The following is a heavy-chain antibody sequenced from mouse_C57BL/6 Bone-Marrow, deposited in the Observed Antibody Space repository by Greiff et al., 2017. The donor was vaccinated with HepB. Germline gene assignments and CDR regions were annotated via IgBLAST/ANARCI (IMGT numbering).Heavy chain of an antibody. Sequence: EVHLVESGPGLVKPSQSLSLTCSVTGYSITSGYYWNWIRQFPGNKLEWMGYISYDGSNNYNPSLKNRISITRDTSKNQFFLKLNSVTTEDTATYYCARGKAMDYWGQGTSVTVSS. CDR1: GYSITSGYY. CDR2: ISYDGSN. J-gene: IGHJ4*01. CDR3: ARGKAMDY. V-gene: IGHV3-6*01.